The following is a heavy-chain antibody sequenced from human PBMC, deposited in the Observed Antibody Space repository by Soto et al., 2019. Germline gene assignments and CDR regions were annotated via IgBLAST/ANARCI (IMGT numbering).Heavy chain of an antibody. J-gene: IGHJ4*02. V-gene: IGHV3-30*03. CDR2: ISDDGSNK. Sequence: QVQLVESGGGVVQPGRSLRLSCAASGYTFSSYGMHWVRQAPGKGLEWVAVISDDGSNKYYADSVKGRFTISRDNSKNTLYLQMNSLRAEDTAVYYCAVNPFDYWGQGTLVTVSS. CDR1: GYTFSSYG. CDR3: AVNPFDY.